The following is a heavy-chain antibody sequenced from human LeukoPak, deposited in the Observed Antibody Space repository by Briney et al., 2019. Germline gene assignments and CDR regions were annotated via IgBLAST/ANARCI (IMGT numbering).Heavy chain of an antibody. CDR3: ARDISALDF. V-gene: IGHV3-7*01. CDR1: GFTFSTYW. J-gene: IGHJ3*01. D-gene: IGHD2/OR15-2a*01. CDR2: IKQDGSQK. Sequence: GGSLRLSCAPSGFTFSTYWMSWVRQAPGKGLEWVANIKQDGSQKYYVDSVRGRFTTSRDNAKNSLYLQINSLRAEDTAVYYCARDISALDFWGQGTMVTVSS.